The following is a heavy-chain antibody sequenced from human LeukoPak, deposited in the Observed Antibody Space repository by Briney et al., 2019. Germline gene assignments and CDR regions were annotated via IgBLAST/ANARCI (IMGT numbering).Heavy chain of an antibody. CDR3: ARRDRTGWYDFDH. CDR2: IDPSDSYT. D-gene: IGHD6-19*01. CDR1: GYSFTSYW. Sequence: KPGESLRISCKGSGYSFTSYWISWVRQMPGKGLEWMGRIDPSDSYTNYSPSFQGHVIISADKSISTAYLQWSSLKASDTAMYFCARRDRTGWYDFDHWGQGTLVTVSS. V-gene: IGHV5-10-1*01. J-gene: IGHJ4*02.